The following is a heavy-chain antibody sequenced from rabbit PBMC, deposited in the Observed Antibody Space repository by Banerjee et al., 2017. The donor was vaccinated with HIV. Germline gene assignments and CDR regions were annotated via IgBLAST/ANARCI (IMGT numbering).Heavy chain of an antibody. Sequence: QEQVVESGGDLVKPEGSLTLTCTASGFSFSSSYWICWVRQAPGKGLEWIAMIYPGSGSTYYASWAKGRFTISKTSSTAVTLQMTSLTAAHTATYFCARASSIVWYLNLWGPGTLVTVS. CDR1: GFSFSSSYW. D-gene: IGHD1-1*01. V-gene: IGHV1S45*01. CDR2: IYPGSGST. J-gene: IGHJ4*01. CDR3: ARASSIVWYLNL.